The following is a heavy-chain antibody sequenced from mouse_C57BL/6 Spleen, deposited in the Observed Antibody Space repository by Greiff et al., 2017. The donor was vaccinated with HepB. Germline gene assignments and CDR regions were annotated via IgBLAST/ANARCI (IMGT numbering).Heavy chain of an antibody. CDR3: ARHGLDGSSYVGFAY. CDR1: GFTFSSYT. V-gene: IGHV5-9*01. CDR2: ISGGGGNT. D-gene: IGHD1-1*01. J-gene: IGHJ3*01. Sequence: EVHLVESGGGLVKPGGSLKLSCAASGFTFSSYTMSWVRQTPEKRLEWVATISGGGGNTYYPDSVKGRFTISRDNAKNTLYLQMSSLRSEDTALYYCARHGLDGSSYVGFAYWGQGTLVTVSA.